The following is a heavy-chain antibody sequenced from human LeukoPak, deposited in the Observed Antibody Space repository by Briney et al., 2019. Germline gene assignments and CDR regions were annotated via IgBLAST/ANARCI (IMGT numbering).Heavy chain of an antibody. Sequence: PGEFLKISCKVSGYSFTSYCIGWVRQMPGKGLEWMGIIYPGDSGPTYSPSFQGQVTISVDKSINTAYLQWSSLQASDTAMYYCGMSGDRVPLQDDVFDVWGQGTMVTVST. CDR1: GYSFTSYC. D-gene: IGHD1-26*01. V-gene: IGHV5-51*01. CDR3: GMSGDRVPLQDDVFDV. J-gene: IGHJ3*01. CDR2: IYPGDSGP.